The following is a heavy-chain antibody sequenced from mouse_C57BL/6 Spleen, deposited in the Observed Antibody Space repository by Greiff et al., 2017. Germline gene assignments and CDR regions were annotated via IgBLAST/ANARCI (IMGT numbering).Heavy chain of an antibody. CDR2: INHNYGTT. D-gene: IGHD2-3*01. CDR1: GYSFTDYN. V-gene: IGHV1-39*01. J-gene: IGHJ2*01. Sequence: VQLQQSGPGLVKPGASVKISCKASGYSFTDYNMNWVKQSHGKSLEWIGVINHNYGTTSYNEKFKGKATLTVDKSSSTAYMQLNSLTSADSAVYYCARDGDYFDYWGQGTTLTVAS. CDR3: ARDGDYFDY.